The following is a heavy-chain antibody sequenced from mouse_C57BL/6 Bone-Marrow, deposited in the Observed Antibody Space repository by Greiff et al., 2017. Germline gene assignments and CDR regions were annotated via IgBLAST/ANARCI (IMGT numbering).Heavy chain of an antibody. CDR1: GYTFTDYN. Sequence: VQLQQSGPELVKPGASVKIPCKASGYTFTDYNMDWVKQSHGKSLEWIGDINPNNGGTIYNQKFKGKATLTVDKSSSTAYMELHSLTSEDTAVYYSATVAPSYWYFGVWGTGTTVTVSS. D-gene: IGHD1-1*01. J-gene: IGHJ1*03. V-gene: IGHV1-18*01. CDR3: ATVAPSYWYFGV. CDR2: INPNNGGT.